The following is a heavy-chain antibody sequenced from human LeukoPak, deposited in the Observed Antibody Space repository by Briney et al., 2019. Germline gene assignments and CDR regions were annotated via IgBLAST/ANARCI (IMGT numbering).Heavy chain of an antibody. CDR3: ARDVGATGRFDP. J-gene: IGHJ5*02. CDR1: GYTFTSYY. D-gene: IGHD1-26*01. Sequence: ASVKVSCKASGYTFTSYYMHWVRQAPGQGLEWMGIINPSGDSTSYEQRFQGRLTMTRDTSTNTVYMELSSLRSEDTAVYYCARDVGATGRFDPWGQGTLVTVSS. CDR2: INPSGDST. V-gene: IGHV1-46*01.